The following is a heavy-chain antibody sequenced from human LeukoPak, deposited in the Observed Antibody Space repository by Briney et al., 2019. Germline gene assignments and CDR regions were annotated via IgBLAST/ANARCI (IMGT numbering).Heavy chain of an antibody. CDR1: GYTFTSYD. V-gene: IGHV1-18*01. J-gene: IGHJ4*03. CDR2: MNPNSGTT. Sequence: ASVKVSCKASGYTFTSYDINWVRQAPGQGLERMGGMNPNSGTTNYAQKLQGRVTMTTDTSTSTAYMELRSLRSDDTAVYYCARLDPMVRGVIGPLDYWGKGTAVTVSS. CDR3: ARLDPMVRGVIGPLDY. D-gene: IGHD3-10*01.